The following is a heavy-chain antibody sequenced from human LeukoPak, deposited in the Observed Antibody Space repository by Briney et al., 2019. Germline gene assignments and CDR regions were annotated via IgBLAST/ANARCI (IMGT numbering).Heavy chain of an antibody. CDR1: GFTFDDYA. J-gene: IGHJ4*02. D-gene: IGHD1-26*01. Sequence: PGGSLRLSCAASGFTFDDYAMHWVRQAPGKELEWVSVLYSDDTTYYADSVKGRFTISRDNSKNTLYLQMNNLRAEDTAVYYCARGGGYYAIDYWGQGTLVTVSS. V-gene: IGHV3-53*01. CDR3: ARGGGYYAIDY. CDR2: LYSDDTT.